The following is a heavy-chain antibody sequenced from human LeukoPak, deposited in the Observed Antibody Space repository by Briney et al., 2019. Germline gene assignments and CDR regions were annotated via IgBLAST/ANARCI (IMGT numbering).Heavy chain of an antibody. V-gene: IGHV3-11*04. D-gene: IGHD1-26*01. Sequence: GGSLRLSCAASGFTFSDYYKSWIRQAPGKGLEWVSYISSRGSSIYYADSVKGRFTISRDNAKNSLYLQMNSLRAEDTAVYYCAREKWELQTFDAFDIWGQGTMVTVSS. CDR3: AREKWELQTFDAFDI. CDR2: ISSRGSSI. J-gene: IGHJ3*02. CDR1: GFTFSDYY.